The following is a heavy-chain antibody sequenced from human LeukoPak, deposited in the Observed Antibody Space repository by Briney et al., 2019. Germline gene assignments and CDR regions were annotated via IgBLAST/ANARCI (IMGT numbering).Heavy chain of an antibody. CDR3: TRGIRGFDP. CDR2: ISHSGNI. Sequence: SETLSLTCAVYGGSFSGYYWSWLRQPPGKGLEWIGEISHSGNINYNPSLKSRVVISIDTSKRQFSLNLNSMTAADTAVYYCTRGIRGFDPWGQGTLVTVSS. CDR1: GGSFSGYY. V-gene: IGHV4-34*01. J-gene: IGHJ5*02.